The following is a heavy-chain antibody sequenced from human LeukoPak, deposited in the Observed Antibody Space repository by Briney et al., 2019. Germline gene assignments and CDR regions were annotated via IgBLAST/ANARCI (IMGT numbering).Heavy chain of an antibody. J-gene: IGHJ4*02. CDR2: IKQDGSEK. V-gene: IGHV3-7*01. D-gene: IGHD6-13*01. Sequence: GGSLRLSCSASGFTFSSYWMSWVRQAPGKGLEWVANIKQDGSEKYYVDSVKGRFTISRDNSKNTLYLQMNSLRAEDTAVYSCAKDSASLSSHFATYFDSWGQGTLVTVSS. CDR3: AKDSASLSSHFATYFDS. CDR1: GFTFSSYW.